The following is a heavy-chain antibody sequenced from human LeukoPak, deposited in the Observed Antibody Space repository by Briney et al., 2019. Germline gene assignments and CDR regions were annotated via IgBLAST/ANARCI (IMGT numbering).Heavy chain of an antibody. CDR3: ACGSVYYYYMDV. Sequence: SVKVSCKASGGTFSSYAISWVRQAPGQGHEWMGGIIPIFGTANYAQKFQGRVTITADESTSTAYMELSSLRSEDTAVYYCACGSVYYYYMDVWGKGTTVTVSS. CDR1: GGTFSSYA. V-gene: IGHV1-69*13. D-gene: IGHD5-12*01. CDR2: IIPIFGTA. J-gene: IGHJ6*03.